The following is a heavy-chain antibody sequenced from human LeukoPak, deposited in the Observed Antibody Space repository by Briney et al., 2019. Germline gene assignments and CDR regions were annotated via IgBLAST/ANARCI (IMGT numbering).Heavy chain of an antibody. CDR1: GFTFSGYA. J-gene: IGHJ6*02. CDR2: ISGSGVNT. Sequence: GGSLRLSCAASGFTFSGYAMSWVRQAPGKGLEWVSLISGSGVNTYYADSVKGRFTISRDNSKNTVSLQMNSLRGEDTAVYYCAKDVRVGGGGMDVWGQGTPVTVSS. V-gene: IGHV3-23*01. D-gene: IGHD1-26*01. CDR3: AKDVRVGGGGMDV.